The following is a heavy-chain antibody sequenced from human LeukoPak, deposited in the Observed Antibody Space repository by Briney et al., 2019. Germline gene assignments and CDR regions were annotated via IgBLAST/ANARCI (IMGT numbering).Heavy chain of an antibody. V-gene: IGHV1-2*02. Sequence: ASVKVSCKASGRTFRSYAIIWVRQAPGQGLEWMGWINPNSGGTNYAEKFQGRVTMTRDTSISTAYMELSRLRSDDTAVYYCARNRPTMVRGENLRYYYGMDVWGQGTTVTVSS. CDR2: INPNSGGT. CDR1: GRTFRSYA. D-gene: IGHD3-10*01. J-gene: IGHJ6*02. CDR3: ARNRPTMVRGENLRYYYGMDV.